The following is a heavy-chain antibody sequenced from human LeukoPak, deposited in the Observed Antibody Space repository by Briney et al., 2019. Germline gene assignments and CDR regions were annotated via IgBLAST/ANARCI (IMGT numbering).Heavy chain of an antibody. CDR2: IRYDGSNK. CDR3: ARDGVYIKRDAFDI. D-gene: IGHD5/OR15-5a*01. CDR1: GFTFSSYD. J-gene: IGHJ3*02. V-gene: IGHV3-30*02. Sequence: GGSLRLSCAASGFTFSSYDIHWVRQAPGKGLEWVAFIRYDGSNKYYADSVRGRFTISRDNSKNTLYLQMNSLRAEDTAVYYCARDGVYIKRDAFDIWGQGTMVTVSS.